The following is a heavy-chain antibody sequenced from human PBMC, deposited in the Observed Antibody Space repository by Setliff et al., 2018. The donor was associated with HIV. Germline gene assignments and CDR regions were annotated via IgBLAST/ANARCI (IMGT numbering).Heavy chain of an antibody. V-gene: IGHV4-4*08. CDR3: AKLSYDYVWGSSTTLYYFDY. Sequence: SETLSLTCTVSGGSISGFHWSWIRQSPGKGLEWIGCIYTGGSTNYNPSLKSRVTISVDTSKNQFSLKLNSVTAADTAVYYCAKLSYDYVWGSSTTLYYFDYWGQGTLVTVSS. CDR1: GGSISGFH. CDR2: IYTGGST. J-gene: IGHJ4*02. D-gene: IGHD3-16*01.